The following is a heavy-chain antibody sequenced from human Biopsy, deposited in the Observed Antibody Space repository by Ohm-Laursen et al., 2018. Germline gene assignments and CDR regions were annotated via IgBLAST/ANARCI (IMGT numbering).Heavy chain of an antibody. CDR3: ARNRANDFVWGSYGADN. Sequence: SVYASCKASGYTFTDAAITWVRQVGGQGFGWLVWISIKTGNTNFAQEFQGRITLTTDASTATAYMELRGLISDNTAVYYSARNRANDFVWGSYGADNWGQGTLVTVSS. CDR1: GYTFTDAA. J-gene: IGHJ4*02. V-gene: IGHV1-18*01. CDR2: ISIKTGNT. D-gene: IGHD3-16*01.